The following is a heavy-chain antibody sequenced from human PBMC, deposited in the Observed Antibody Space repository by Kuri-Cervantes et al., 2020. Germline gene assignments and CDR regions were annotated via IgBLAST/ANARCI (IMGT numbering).Heavy chain of an antibody. J-gene: IGHJ6*02. Sequence: GESLKISCAASGFTFSSYAMHWVRQAPGKGLEWVAVISYDGSNKYYADSVKGRFTISGDNSKNTLYLQMNSLRAEDTAVYYCARDVVPAAIVGRYYYYGMDVWGQGTTVTVSS. CDR2: ISYDGSNK. D-gene: IGHD2-2*01. CDR1: GFTFSSYA. CDR3: ARDVVPAAIVGRYYYYGMDV. V-gene: IGHV3-30-3*01.